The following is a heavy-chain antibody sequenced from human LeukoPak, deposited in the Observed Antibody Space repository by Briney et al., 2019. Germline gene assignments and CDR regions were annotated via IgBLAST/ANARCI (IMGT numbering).Heavy chain of an antibody. CDR2: IYYTGST. CDR1: GGSISSSDYY. D-gene: IGHD3-10*01. J-gene: IGHJ4*02. Sequence: SETLSLTCTVSGGSISSSDYYWGWIRQPPGKGLEWIGSIYYTGSTYYNPSLKSRVTISVDTSKNQFSLKLSPVTAADTALYYCASEELYGSGTHLPFDYWGQGTLVTVSS. V-gene: IGHV4-39*01. CDR3: ASEELYGSGTHLPFDY.